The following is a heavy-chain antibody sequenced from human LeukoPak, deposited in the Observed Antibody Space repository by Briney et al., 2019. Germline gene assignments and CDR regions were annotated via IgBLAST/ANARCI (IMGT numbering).Heavy chain of an antibody. CDR1: GDSLTELS. V-gene: IGHV1-24*01. J-gene: IGHJ5*02. CDR3: ATDSRYFDTNRYFDP. D-gene: IGHD3-22*01. Sequence: ASVKVSCKVSGDSLTELSMHWVRQAPGQGLEWMGGFDAEQGEIIYAQEFQGRVTMAEDTSTNTAYMELSSLTSADTAVYYCATDSRYFDTNRYFDPWGQGTLITVSS. CDR2: FDAEQGEI.